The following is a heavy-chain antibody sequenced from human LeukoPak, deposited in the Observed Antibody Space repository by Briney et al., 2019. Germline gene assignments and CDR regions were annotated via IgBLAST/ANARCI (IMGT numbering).Heavy chain of an antibody. D-gene: IGHD3-10*01. CDR2: ISGSGGST. CDR3: AKRDYYGSGSSFRRGNYYFDY. Sequence: PGGSLRLSCAASGFTFSSYGMSWVRQAPGKGLEWVSAISGSGGSTYYADSVKGRFTISRDNSKNTLYLQMNSLRAEDTAVYYCAKRDYYGSGSSFRRGNYYFDYWGQGTLVTVSS. V-gene: IGHV3-23*01. CDR1: GFTFSSYG. J-gene: IGHJ4*02.